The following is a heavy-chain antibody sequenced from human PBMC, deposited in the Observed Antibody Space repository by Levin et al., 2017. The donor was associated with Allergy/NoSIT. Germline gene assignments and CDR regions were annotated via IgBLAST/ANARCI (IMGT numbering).Heavy chain of an antibody. D-gene: IGHD2-2*01. CDR3: TKDTVIVVVPADEMHGLQH. CDR1: GFTFSSYG. J-gene: IGHJ1*01. Sequence: GGSLRLSCAASGFTFSSYGMHWVRQAPGKGLEGVAVISYDGSNKYYADSVKGRFTISRDNSKNTLYLQMNSLRAEDTAVYYCTKDTVIVVVPADEMHGLQHWGQGTLVTVAS. V-gene: IGHV3-30*18. CDR2: ISYDGSNK.